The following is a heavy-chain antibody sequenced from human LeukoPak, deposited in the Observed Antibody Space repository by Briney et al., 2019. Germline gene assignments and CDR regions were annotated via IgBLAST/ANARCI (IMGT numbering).Heavy chain of an antibody. J-gene: IGHJ6*02. CDR3: ARQNKLWSGYYYYYYGMDV. Sequence: GESLKISCKGSGYSFTSYWIGWVRQMPGKGLEWMGIIYPGDSDTRYSPSFQGQVTISADKSISTAYLQWSSLKASDTAMYYCARQNKLWSGYYYYYYGMDVWGQGTTDTVSS. D-gene: IGHD3-3*01. CDR1: GYSFTSYW. CDR2: IYPGDSDT. V-gene: IGHV5-51*01.